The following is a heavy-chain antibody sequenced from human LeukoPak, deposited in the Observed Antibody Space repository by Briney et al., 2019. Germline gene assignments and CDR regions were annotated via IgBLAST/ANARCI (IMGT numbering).Heavy chain of an antibody. J-gene: IGHJ4*02. Sequence: PGRSLRLSCAASGFTFSTYNMNWVRQAPGKGREWVSYIRSRRSSIHYAGSVKGRFTISRDNANNSLYLQMNSLRDEDTAVYYCARDMQRSAAGSSFDYWGQGTLVTVSS. CDR2: IRSRRSSI. D-gene: IGHD6-13*01. CDR1: GFTFSTYN. CDR3: ARDMQRSAAGSSFDY. V-gene: IGHV3-48*02.